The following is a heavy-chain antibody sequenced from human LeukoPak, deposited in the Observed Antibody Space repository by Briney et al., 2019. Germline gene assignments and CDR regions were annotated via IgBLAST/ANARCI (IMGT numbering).Heavy chain of an antibody. Sequence: SETLSLTCAVYGGSFSGYYWSWIRQPPGKGLEWIGEINHSGSTNYNPSLKSRVTISEDTSKNQLSVRLSSVTAADTAVYYCVRLIIGTTRFFDYWGQGTLVTVSS. CDR2: INHSGST. D-gene: IGHD1-7*01. V-gene: IGHV4-34*01. CDR3: VRLIIGTTRFFDY. J-gene: IGHJ4*02. CDR1: GGSFSGYY.